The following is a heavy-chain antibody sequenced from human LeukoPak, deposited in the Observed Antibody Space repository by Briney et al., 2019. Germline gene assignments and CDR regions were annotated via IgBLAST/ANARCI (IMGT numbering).Heavy chain of an antibody. D-gene: IGHD3-3*01. J-gene: IGHJ5*02. V-gene: IGHV3-11*04. CDR3: ARRYDLWSGYYGWFDP. Sequence: GGSLRLSCAASGFTFNNYYMSWIRRAPGKGLEWISYISISGYSTYYADSVKGRFTISRDNAKNSLYLQMNNLRPEDTAFYYCARRYDLWSGYYGWFDPWGQGTLVTVSS. CDR1: GFTFNNYY. CDR2: ISISGYST.